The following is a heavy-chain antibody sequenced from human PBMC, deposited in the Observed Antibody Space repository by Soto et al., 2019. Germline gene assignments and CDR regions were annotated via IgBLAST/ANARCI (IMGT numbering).Heavy chain of an antibody. CDR3: RSVFEI. D-gene: IGHD3-9*01. CDR1: GFTLSGYW. Sequence: GGSLRLSCTASGFTLSGYWIHWVRQAPGKGLVWVSRVDFEGRGTSYADSVKGRFTISRDNAKNTAYLQMNSLTSEDSAVYYCRSVFEIWGQGTPVTVSS. V-gene: IGHV3-74*01. CDR2: VDFEGRGT. J-gene: IGHJ4*02.